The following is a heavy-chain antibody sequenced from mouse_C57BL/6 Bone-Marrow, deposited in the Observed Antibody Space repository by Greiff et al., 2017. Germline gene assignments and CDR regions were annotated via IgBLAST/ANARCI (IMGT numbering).Heavy chain of an antibody. CDR1: GYTFTSYW. V-gene: IGHV1-64*01. D-gene: IGHD1-1*01. J-gene: IGHJ2*01. CDR3: ARERGNYYGSRESFDY. CDR2: LHPNSGST. Sequence: QVQLQQPGAELVKPGASVKLSCKASGYTFTSYWMHWVKQRPGQGLEWIGMLHPNSGSTNYNEKFKSKATLTVDKSSSPAYMQLSSLTSDDSAVYYCARERGNYYGSRESFDYWGQGTTLTVSS.